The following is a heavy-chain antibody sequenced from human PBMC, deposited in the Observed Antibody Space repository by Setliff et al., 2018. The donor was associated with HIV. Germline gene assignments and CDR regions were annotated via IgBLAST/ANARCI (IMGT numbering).Heavy chain of an antibody. D-gene: IGHD1-26*01. CDR2: IKRNGGST. V-gene: IGHV3-64D*06. Sequence: PGGSLRLSCEASGFTFNSHAMHWVRQAPGKGPEYVSGIKRNGGSTQYGHSVEGRFIISRDNLKNTLYLQMSSLRAEDTAVYYCVKGGRYSADPLDYWGQGTLVTVSS. CDR3: VKGGRYSADPLDY. J-gene: IGHJ4*02. CDR1: GFTFNSHA.